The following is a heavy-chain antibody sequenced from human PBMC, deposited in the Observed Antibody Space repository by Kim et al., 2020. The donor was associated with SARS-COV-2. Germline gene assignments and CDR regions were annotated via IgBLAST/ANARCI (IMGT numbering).Heavy chain of an antibody. Sequence: STYYADSVKGRFTISSDIPKDTLYLQMNSLRAEDTAVYYCSSSTVGAYFDYWGQGSLVTVSS. CDR3: SSSTVGAYFDY. D-gene: IGHD1-26*01. J-gene: IGHJ4*02. V-gene: IGHV3-53*01. CDR2: ST.